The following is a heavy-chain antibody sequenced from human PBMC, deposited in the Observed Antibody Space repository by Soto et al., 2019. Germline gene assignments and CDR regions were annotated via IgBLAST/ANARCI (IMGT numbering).Heavy chain of an antibody. CDR1: GGSISSGGYY. CDR3: ARGHDPSVNYYFDY. J-gene: IGHJ4*02. V-gene: IGHV4-31*03. D-gene: IGHD1-20*01. Sequence: QVQLQESGPGLVKPSQTLSLTCTVSGGSISSGGYYWSWIRQHPGKGLEWIGYIYYSGSTYYTPSLKSRVTRSVDTSKNQFSLKLSSVTAADTAVYYCARGHDPSVNYYFDYWGQGTLVTVSS. CDR2: IYYSGST.